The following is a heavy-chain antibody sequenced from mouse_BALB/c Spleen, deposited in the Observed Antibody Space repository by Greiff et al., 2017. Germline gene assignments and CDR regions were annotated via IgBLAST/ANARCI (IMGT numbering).Heavy chain of an antibody. V-gene: IGHV1S81*02. D-gene: IGHD2-10*02. Sequence: QVHVKQSGAELVKPGASVKLSCTASGYTFTSYYMYWVKQRPGQGLEWIGEINPSNGGTNFNEKFKSKATLTVEKSSSTAYMQLSMLTSEDSAVYYCTRGEYGKSFAYWGQGTLGTVSA. J-gene: IGHJ3*01. CDR1: GYTFTSYY. CDR2: INPSNGGT. CDR3: TRGEYGKSFAY.